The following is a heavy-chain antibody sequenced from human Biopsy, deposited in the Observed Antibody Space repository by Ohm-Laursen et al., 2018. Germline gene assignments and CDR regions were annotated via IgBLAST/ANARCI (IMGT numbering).Heavy chain of an antibody. CDR2: INAKTGDT. V-gene: IGHV1-2*02. J-gene: IGHJ5*02. Sequence: ASVKVSCKASGYTFTGYHVHWVRQAPGQGLEWMGWINAKTGDTNYAQKFQGRVTMTRDTSISTAYVDLSSLRSDDTTVYYCTRGGYYYDSLAYYYWFDPWGQGTLVTVSS. CDR1: GYTFTGYH. CDR3: TRGGYYYDSLAYYYWFDP. D-gene: IGHD3-22*01.